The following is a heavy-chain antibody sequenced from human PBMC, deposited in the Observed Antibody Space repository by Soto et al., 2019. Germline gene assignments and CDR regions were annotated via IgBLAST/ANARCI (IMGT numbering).Heavy chain of an antibody. CDR1: GGSISSYY. D-gene: IGHD3-16*02. CDR3: ARSLRQYYYYYYMDV. V-gene: IGHV4-59*01. J-gene: IGHJ6*03. Sequence: QVQLQESGPGLVKPSETLSLTCTVSGGSISSYYWSWIRQPPGKGLEWIGYISYSGSTNYNPSLKSRVTISVDTSKNQFSLKLSSVTAADTAVYYCARSLRQYYYYYYMDVWGKGTTVTVSS. CDR2: ISYSGST.